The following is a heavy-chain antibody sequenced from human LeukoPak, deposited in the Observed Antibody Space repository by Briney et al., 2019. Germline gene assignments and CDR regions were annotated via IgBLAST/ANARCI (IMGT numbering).Heavy chain of an antibody. CDR2: ISSSSSIT. V-gene: IGHV3-48*02. D-gene: IGHD5-12*01. Sequence: PGRSLRLSCAVSGFTFSTYRMNWVRQAPGMGLEWVSYISSSSSITYYADSVKGRFTISRDNAKNSLFLQMDSLRDEDTAVYYCARSGYSGYEFDHWGQGTRVTVSS. J-gene: IGHJ4*02. CDR3: ARSGYSGYEFDH. CDR1: GFTFSTYR.